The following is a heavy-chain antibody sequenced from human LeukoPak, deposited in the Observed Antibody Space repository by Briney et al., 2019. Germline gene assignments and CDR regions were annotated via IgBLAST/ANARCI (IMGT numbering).Heavy chain of an antibody. V-gene: IGHV3-21*01. CDR3: ASPYYYDSSGGGY. J-gene: IGHJ4*02. CDR1: GFTFTSYS. Sequence: PGGSLRLSCAASGFTFTSYSMNWVRQAPGKGLEWVSSISSSSSYIYYAGSVKGRFTISRDNAKNSLYLQMNSLRAEDTAVYYCASPYYYDSSGGGYWGQGTLVTVSS. CDR2: ISSSSSYI. D-gene: IGHD3-22*01.